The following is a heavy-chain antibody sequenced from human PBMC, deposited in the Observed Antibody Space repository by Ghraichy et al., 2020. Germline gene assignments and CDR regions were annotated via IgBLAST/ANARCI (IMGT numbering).Heavy chain of an antibody. CDR1: GGSFSGYY. D-gene: IGHD6-13*01. J-gene: IGHJ6*02. V-gene: IGHV4-34*01. CDR3: ARGDRQQLVRD. Sequence: SETLSLTCAVYGGSFSGYYWSWIRQPPGKGLEWIGEINHSGSTNYNPSLKSRVTISVDTSKNQFSLKLSSVTAADTAVYYCARGDRQQLVRDWGQGTTVTVSS. CDR2: INHSGST.